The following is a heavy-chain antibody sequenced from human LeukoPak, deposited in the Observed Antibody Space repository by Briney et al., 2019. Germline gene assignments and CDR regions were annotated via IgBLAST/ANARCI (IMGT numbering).Heavy chain of an antibody. D-gene: IGHD2-15*01. CDR3: ARDGGGSTRGAFDI. CDR2: IYHSGST. CDR1: GGSISSSNW. Sequence: SETLSLTCAVSGGSISSSNWWSWVRQPPGKGLEWIGEIYHSGSTNYNPSLKSRVTISVDRSKNQFSLKLSSVTAADTAVYYCARDGGGSTRGAFDIWGQGTMVTVSS. J-gene: IGHJ3*02. V-gene: IGHV4-4*02.